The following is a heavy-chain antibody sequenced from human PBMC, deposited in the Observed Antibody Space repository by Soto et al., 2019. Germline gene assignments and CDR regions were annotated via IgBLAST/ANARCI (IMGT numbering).Heavy chain of an antibody. CDR3: ARNSYYYDSSGSVDY. CDR2: IAYSGST. D-gene: IGHD3-22*01. J-gene: IGHJ4*02. Sequence: SETLSLTCVVSGAYISGADSYWFWIRKPPGKGVEWIGYIAYSGSTNYNPSLKSRVTISVDTSKNQFSLKLSSVTAADTAVYYCARNSYYYDSSGSVDYWGQGTLVTVS. CDR1: GAYISGADSY. V-gene: IGHV4-61*08.